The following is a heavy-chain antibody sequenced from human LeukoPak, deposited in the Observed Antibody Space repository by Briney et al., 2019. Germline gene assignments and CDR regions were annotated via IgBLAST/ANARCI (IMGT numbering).Heavy chain of an antibody. D-gene: IGHD4-17*01. Sequence: PSQTLSLTCAVSGGSISSGGYSWSWLRQPPGKGLEWIGYIYHSGSTYYNPSLKSRVTISVDRSKNQFSLKLSSVTAADTAVYYCASFITDYGDYYPSYYFDYWGQGTLVTVSS. V-gene: IGHV4-30-2*01. CDR1: GGSISSGGYS. CDR3: ASFITDYGDYYPSYYFDY. CDR2: IYHSGST. J-gene: IGHJ4*02.